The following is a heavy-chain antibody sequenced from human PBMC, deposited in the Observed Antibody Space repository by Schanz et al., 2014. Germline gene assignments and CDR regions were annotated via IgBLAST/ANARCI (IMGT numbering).Heavy chain of an antibody. D-gene: IGHD3-10*01. Sequence: EVQLVESGGGLIQPGGSLRLSCAVSGFTVNTNYMSWVRQAPGKGLEWISSMYINSGSTQYADSVKGRFTISRDTSKNTLYLQMSSLRAEDTALYFCAKDRRDNYGSGTFYFEHWGQGTLVTVSS. CDR1: GFTVNTNY. V-gene: IGHV3-66*03. J-gene: IGHJ4*02. CDR2: MYINSGST. CDR3: AKDRRDNYGSGTFYFEH.